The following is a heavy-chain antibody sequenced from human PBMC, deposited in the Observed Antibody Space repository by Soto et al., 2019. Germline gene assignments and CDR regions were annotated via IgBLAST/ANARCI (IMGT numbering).Heavy chain of an antibody. CDR3: AKDLRDYNWNYAGMDV. V-gene: IGHV3-30*18. CDR2: ISYDGSNK. Sequence: QVQLVESGGGVVQPGRSLRLSCAASGFTFSSYGMHWVRQAPGKGLEWVAVISYDGSNKYYADSVKGRFTISRDNSKNTLYLQMNSLRAEDTAVYYCAKDLRDYNWNYAGMDVWGQGTTVTVSS. J-gene: IGHJ6*02. CDR1: GFTFSSYG. D-gene: IGHD1-20*01.